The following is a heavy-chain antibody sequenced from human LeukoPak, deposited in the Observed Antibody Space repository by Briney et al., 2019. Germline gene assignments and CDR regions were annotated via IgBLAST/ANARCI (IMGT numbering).Heavy chain of an antibody. J-gene: IGHJ4*02. CDR3: RGDYVGY. CDR1: GFTFSSYA. V-gene: IGHV3-30*04. CDR2: ISYDGSNK. Sequence: GGSLRLSCAASGFTFSSYAMHWVRQAPGKGLEWVAVISYDGSNKYYADSVKGRFTISRDNSKNTLYLQMNSLRAEDTAVHYCRGDYVGYWGQGTLVTVSS.